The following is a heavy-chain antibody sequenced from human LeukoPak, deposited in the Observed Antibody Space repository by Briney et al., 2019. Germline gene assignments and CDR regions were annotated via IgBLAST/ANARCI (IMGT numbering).Heavy chain of an antibody. J-gene: IGHJ5*02. D-gene: IGHD6-13*01. Sequence: SQTLSLTCTVSGGSISSGGYSWSWIRQPPGKAMEFIAYIYYTGNTYFNPSLKSRVTISVDTSKNQFSLKLSSVTAADTAVYYCARVLAAAGNNWFDPWGQGTLVTVSS. CDR3: ARVLAAAGNNWFDP. CDR1: GGSISSGGYS. V-gene: IGHV4-30-4*07. CDR2: IYYTGNT.